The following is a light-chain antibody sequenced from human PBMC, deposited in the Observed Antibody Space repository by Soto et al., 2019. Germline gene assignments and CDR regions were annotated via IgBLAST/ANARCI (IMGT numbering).Light chain of an antibody. V-gene: IGKV3-15*01. CDR1: QYIYSN. CDR3: LQYHNLWA. CDR2: RES. J-gene: IGKJ1*01. Sequence: EILRKHSPATRFLSPGESPTLSCSASQYIYSNVAWYQHRHGQAPRLLIYRESTRATGIPPRFSGSGSGTEFTLTISSLQSEDFTVYSCLQYHNLWAFGQGTKVEIK.